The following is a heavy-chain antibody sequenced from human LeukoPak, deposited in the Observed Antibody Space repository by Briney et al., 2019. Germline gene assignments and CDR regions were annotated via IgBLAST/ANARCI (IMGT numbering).Heavy chain of an antibody. V-gene: IGHV3-30-3*01. J-gene: IGHJ4*02. D-gene: IGHD1-26*01. CDR3: ARRLLGTTTSYFDY. CDR2: ITYDGSNK. CDR1: GFTFSSYV. Sequence: QAGGSLRLSCAASGFTFSSYVMHWVRQAPGKGLEWVAVITYDGSNKNYAESVKGRFTISRDNSKNTLDLQMNSLRAEDTAVYYCARRLLGTTTSYFDYWGQGTLVTVTS.